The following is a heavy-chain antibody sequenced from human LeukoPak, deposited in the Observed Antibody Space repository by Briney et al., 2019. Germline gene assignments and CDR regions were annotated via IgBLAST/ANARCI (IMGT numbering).Heavy chain of an antibody. CDR3: AKLLGTATTFDY. J-gene: IGHJ4*02. CDR2: INPDGSQK. Sequence: PGGSLRLSCEASGFTFSRSWMSWVRQAPGKGLEWVASINPDGSQKHHVDSVKGRFTISRDNTRNSVYLQMNSLGAEDTAVYYCAKLLGTATTFDYWGQGTLVTVSS. CDR1: GFTFSRSW. D-gene: IGHD5-24*01. V-gene: IGHV3-7*01.